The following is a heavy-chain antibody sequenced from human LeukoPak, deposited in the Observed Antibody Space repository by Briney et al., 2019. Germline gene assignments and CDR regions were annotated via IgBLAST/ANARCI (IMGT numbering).Heavy chain of an antibody. D-gene: IGHD1-26*01. V-gene: IGHV3-66*01. CDR2: IYSGGST. J-gene: IGHJ4*02. CDR1: GFTFSSYS. CDR3: ARDRGGSYRGCFDY. Sequence: GGSLRLSCAASGFTFSSYSMNWVRQAPGKGLEWVSVIYSGGSTYYADSVKGRFTISRDNSKNTLYPQMNSLRAEDTAVYYCARDRGGSYRGCFDYWGQGTLVTVSS.